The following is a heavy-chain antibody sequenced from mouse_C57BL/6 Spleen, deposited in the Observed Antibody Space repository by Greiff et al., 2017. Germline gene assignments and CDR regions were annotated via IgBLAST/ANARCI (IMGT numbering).Heavy chain of an antibody. Sequence: QVQLQQPGTELVKPGASVTLSCKASGYTFTSYWMHWVKQRPGQGLEWIGNINPSNGGTNYNEKFKSKATLTVDKSSSTAYMQLSSLKSEDSAVYYCAILPVITTVEARGDYWGQGTTLTVSS. CDR2: INPSNGGT. J-gene: IGHJ2*01. V-gene: IGHV1-53*01. CDR3: AILPVITTVEARGDY. D-gene: IGHD1-1*01. CDR1: GYTFTSYW.